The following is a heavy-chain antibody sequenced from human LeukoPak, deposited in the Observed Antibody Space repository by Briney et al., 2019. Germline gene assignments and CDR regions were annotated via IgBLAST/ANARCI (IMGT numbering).Heavy chain of an antibody. V-gene: IGHV3-21*04. Sequence: GGSLRLSCAASGFTFSSYSMNWVRQAPGKGLEWVSSISSSSSYIYYADSVKGRFTISRDNAKNSLYLQMSSLRAEDTAVYYCAKVDYGDKAPFDYWGQGTLVTVSS. J-gene: IGHJ4*02. CDR2: ISSSSSYI. CDR1: GFTFSSYS. CDR3: AKVDYGDKAPFDY. D-gene: IGHD4-17*01.